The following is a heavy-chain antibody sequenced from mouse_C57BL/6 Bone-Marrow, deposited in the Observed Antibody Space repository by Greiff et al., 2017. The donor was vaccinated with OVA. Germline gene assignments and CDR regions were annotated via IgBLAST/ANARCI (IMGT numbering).Heavy chain of an antibody. Sequence: EVHLVESGPELVKPGASVKIPCKASGYTFTDYNMDWVKQSHGKSLEWIGDINPNNGGTIYNQKFKGKATLTVDKSSSTAYMELRSLTSEDTAVDYCARCWDVGMDYWGQGTSVTVSS. CDR1: GYTFTDYN. CDR2: INPNNGGT. D-gene: IGHD4-1*01. CDR3: ARCWDVGMDY. J-gene: IGHJ4*01. V-gene: IGHV1-18*01.